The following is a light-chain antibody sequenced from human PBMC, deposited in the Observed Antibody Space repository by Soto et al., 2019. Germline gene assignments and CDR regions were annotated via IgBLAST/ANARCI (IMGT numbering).Light chain of an antibody. CDR1: QSVSSSY. V-gene: IGKV3-20*01. CDR2: GAS. Sequence: EIVLTQSPGTLSLSPGERATLSCRASQSVSSSYLAWYQQKPGQAPRLLIYGASSRATGIPDRFSGSGSGTDFTLTISRLEPEDFAVYYCQQYGSSLITFAQGPRLEI. CDR3: QQYGSSLIT. J-gene: IGKJ5*01.